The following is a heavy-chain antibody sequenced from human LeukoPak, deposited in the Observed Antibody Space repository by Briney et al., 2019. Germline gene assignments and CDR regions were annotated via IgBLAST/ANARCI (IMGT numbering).Heavy chain of an antibody. Sequence: ASVTVSCKASGYTFTGYYMHWVRQAPGQGLEWMGWINPTSGGTKYAQKFQGRVTMTRDTSISTAYMELSRLRSDDTAVYYCARGMGRIAVDGSLFDYWGQGTLVTVSS. CDR2: INPTSGGT. J-gene: IGHJ4*02. CDR3: ARGMGRIAVDGSLFDY. V-gene: IGHV1-2*02. D-gene: IGHD6-19*01. CDR1: GYTFTGYY.